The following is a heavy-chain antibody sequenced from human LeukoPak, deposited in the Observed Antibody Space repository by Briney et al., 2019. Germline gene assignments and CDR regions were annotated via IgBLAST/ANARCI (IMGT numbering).Heavy chain of an antibody. CDR3: ARGAKYYDSSGYYPLDY. V-gene: IGHV4-34*01. Sequence: SETLSLTCAVYGGSLSGYYWSWIRQPPGKGLEWIGEINHSGSTNYNPSLKSRVTISVDTSKNQFSLKLSSVTAADTAVYYCARGAKYYDSSGYYPLDYWGQGTLVTVSS. J-gene: IGHJ4*02. CDR2: INHSGST. D-gene: IGHD3-22*01. CDR1: GGSLSGYY.